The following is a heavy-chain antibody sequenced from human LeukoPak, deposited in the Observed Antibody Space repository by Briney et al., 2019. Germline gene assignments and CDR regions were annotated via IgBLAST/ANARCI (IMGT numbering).Heavy chain of an antibody. CDR2: ISYDGSNK. CDR3: AKKMAGSSWQEAFDY. Sequence: GGSLRLSCAASGFTFSSYGMHWVRQAPGKGLEWVAVISYDGSNKYYADSVKGRFTISRDNSKNTLYLQMNSLRAEDTAVYYCAKKMAGSSWQEAFDYWGQGTLVTVSS. J-gene: IGHJ4*02. D-gene: IGHD6-13*01. V-gene: IGHV3-30*18. CDR1: GFTFSSYG.